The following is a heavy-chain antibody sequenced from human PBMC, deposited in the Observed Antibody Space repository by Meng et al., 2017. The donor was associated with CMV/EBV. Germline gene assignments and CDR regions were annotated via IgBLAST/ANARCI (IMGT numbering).Heavy chain of an antibody. CDR2: IYSGGST. CDR1: GFTVSSNY. J-gene: IGHJ6*02. Sequence: GESLKISCAASGFTVSSNYMSWVRQAPGKGLEWVSVIYSGGSTYYADSVKGRFTISRDNSKNTLYLQMNSLRAEDTAVYYCARIGYYTIFGNYYGMDVWGQGTTVTVSS. D-gene: IGHD3-3*01. V-gene: IGHV3-66*02. CDR3: ARIGYYTIFGNYYGMDV.